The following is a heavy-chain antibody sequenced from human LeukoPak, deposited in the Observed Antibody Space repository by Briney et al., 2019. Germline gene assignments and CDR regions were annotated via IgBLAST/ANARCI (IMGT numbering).Heavy chain of an antibody. D-gene: IGHD3-22*01. CDR3: AKDIGGWDDSSGYPAFDI. V-gene: IGHV3-9*01. Sequence: QTGGSLRLSCAASGFTFDDYAMHWVRQAPGKGLEWVSGISWNSGSIGYADSVKGRFTISRDNAKNSLYLQMNSLRAEDTALYYCAKDIGGWDDSSGYPAFDIWGQGTMVTVSS. CDR1: GFTFDDYA. CDR2: ISWNSGSI. J-gene: IGHJ3*02.